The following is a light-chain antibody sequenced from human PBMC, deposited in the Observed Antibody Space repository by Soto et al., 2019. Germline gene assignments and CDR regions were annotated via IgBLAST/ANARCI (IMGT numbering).Light chain of an antibody. CDR1: SSDVGDYDF. J-gene: IGLJ2*01. V-gene: IGLV2-14*01. CDR3: SSFTSTSTLVV. CDR2: EVS. Sequence: QSALTQPASVSGSPGQSITISCTGSSSDVGDYDFVSWYQQHPGKAPKLIIYEVSDRPSGVSSRFSGSKSGNTASLTISGLQAEDDAHYYCSSFTSTSTLVVFGGGTQLTVL.